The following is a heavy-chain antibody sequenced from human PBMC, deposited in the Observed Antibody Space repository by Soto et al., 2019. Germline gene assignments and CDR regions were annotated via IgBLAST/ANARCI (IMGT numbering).Heavy chain of an antibody. CDR1: GYTFSSYG. V-gene: IGHV1-18*01. D-gene: IGHD2-2*01. J-gene: IGHJ5*02. Sequence: QVHLVQSGGEVKKPGASVKVSCKASGYTFSSYGISWVRQAPGPGREWMGWINTYSGNTSYAQKFQDRVTMTTDTSTNTVYMDLRSLRSDDTAVYYCARYVLYSTSGDRRFDPWGQGTLVTVSS. CDR2: INTYSGNT. CDR3: ARYVLYSTSGDRRFDP.